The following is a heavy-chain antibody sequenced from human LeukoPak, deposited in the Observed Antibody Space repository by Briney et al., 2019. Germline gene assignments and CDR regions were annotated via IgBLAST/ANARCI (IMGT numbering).Heavy chain of an antibody. J-gene: IGHJ4*02. CDR3: AKARTSAYDFSLDY. V-gene: IGHV3-23*01. CDR2: IGASGGST. CDR1: GFTFTSYA. D-gene: IGHD5-12*01. Sequence: GGSLRLSCAASGFTFTSYAMSWVRQAPGKGLQWVSAIGASGGSTYYADSVKGRFTISRDNSKNTLYLQMNSLRAEDTAVYYCAKARTSAYDFSLDYWGQGTLVTVSS.